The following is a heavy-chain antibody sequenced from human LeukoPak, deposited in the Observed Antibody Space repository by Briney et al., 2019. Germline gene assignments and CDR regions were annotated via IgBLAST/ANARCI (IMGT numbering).Heavy chain of an antibody. CDR3: ARVRYSSGWYSDY. CDR1: GFTFSTYW. V-gene: IGHV3-74*01. J-gene: IGHJ4*02. Sequence: GGSLRLSCAASGFTFSTYWMHWVRRAPGKGLVWVSRINSDGSTTTYADSVKGRFTISRDNAKNMLYLQMNSLSAEDTAVYYCARVRYSSGWYSDYWGQGTLVTVSS. D-gene: IGHD6-19*01. CDR2: INSDGSTT.